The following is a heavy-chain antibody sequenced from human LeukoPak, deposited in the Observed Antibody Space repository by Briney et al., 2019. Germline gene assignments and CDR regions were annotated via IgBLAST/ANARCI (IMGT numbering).Heavy chain of an antibody. CDR3: AIGTGGWFDP. Sequence: PSETPSLTCAVYGGSFSGYYWSWIRQPPGKGLEWIGEINHSGSTNYNPSLKSRVTISVDTSKNQFSLKLSSVTAADTAVYYCAIGTGGWFDPWGQGTLVTVSS. V-gene: IGHV4-34*01. D-gene: IGHD7-27*01. CDR2: INHSGST. J-gene: IGHJ5*02. CDR1: GGSFSGYY.